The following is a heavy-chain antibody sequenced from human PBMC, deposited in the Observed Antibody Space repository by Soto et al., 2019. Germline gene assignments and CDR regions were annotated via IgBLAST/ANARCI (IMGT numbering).Heavy chain of an antibody. CDR3: SPVLGETIPHY. J-gene: IGHJ4*02. CDR1: GFTFSSYS. Sequence: GGSLRLSCAASGFTFSSYSMNWVRQAPGKGLEWVSSISSSSSYIYYADSVKGRFTISRDNAKNSLYLQMNSLRAEDTVVYYCSPVLGETIPHYWGQGTLVTVSS. V-gene: IGHV3-21*01. D-gene: IGHD2-8*01. CDR2: ISSSSSYI.